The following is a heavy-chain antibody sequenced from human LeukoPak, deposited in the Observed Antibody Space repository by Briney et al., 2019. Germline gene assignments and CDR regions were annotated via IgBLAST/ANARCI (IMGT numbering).Heavy chain of an antibody. V-gene: IGHV3-23*01. CDR2: LSGSGDNT. CDR3: AKEGSSGSPFYFDY. CDR1: GFTFSSYA. J-gene: IGHJ4*02. Sequence: GGSLRLSCAASGFTFSSYAMSWVRQAPGKGLEWVSALSGSGDNTYYADSVKGRFTISRDSSKNTLYLQMNSLRAEDTAVYYCAKEGSSGSPFYFDYWGQGTLVTVSS. D-gene: IGHD6-19*01.